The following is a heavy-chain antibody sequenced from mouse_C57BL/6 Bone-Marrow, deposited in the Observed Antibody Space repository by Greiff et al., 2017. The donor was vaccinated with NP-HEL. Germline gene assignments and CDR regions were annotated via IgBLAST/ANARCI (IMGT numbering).Heavy chain of an antibody. CDR3: AREGAYYAMDY. Sequence: QVQLQQPGAELVMPGASVKLSCKASGYTFTSYWMHWVKQRPGQGLEWIGEIDPSDSYTNYNQQFKGKSTLTVDKSSRTAYMQLSSLTSEDSAVYYCAREGAYYAMDYWGQGTSVTVSS. CDR2: IDPSDSYT. J-gene: IGHJ4*01. V-gene: IGHV1-69*01. CDR1: GYTFTSYW.